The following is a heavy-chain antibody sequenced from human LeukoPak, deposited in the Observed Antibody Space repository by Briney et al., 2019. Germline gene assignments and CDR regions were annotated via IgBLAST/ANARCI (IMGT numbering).Heavy chain of an antibody. CDR3: ARDQGCTSTNCYSLFFHY. Sequence: PGGSLRFSCAASGFTFSTYGMHWVRQAPGKGLEWVALIWYDGSNKYYADSVKGRFTISRDNSKNMLYLQMNSLRAEDTAVYYCARDQGCTSTNCYSLFFHYWGQGTLVTVSS. CDR2: IWYDGSNK. J-gene: IGHJ4*02. D-gene: IGHD2-2*01. V-gene: IGHV3-33*01. CDR1: GFTFSTYG.